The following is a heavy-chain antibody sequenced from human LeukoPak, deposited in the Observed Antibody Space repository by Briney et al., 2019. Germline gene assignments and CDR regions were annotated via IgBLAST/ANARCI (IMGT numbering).Heavy chain of an antibody. J-gene: IGHJ4*02. Sequence: GGSLRLSCAASGFTFSSYAMSWVRQAPGKGLEWVSGISGSDGSTYYADSVKGRFTISRGNSKNTLYLQMNSLRAEDTAVYYCAKDQRLTTVTTLDYWGQGTLVTVSS. CDR1: GFTFSSYA. CDR3: AKDQRLTTVTTLDY. D-gene: IGHD4-17*01. V-gene: IGHV3-23*01. CDR2: ISGSDGST.